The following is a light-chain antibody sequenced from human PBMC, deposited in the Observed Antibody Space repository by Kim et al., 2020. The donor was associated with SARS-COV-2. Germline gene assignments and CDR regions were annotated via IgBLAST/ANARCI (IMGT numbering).Light chain of an antibody. Sequence: PGGTTGITCGGHNIGGKSWRGYWQKPRQAPVLVINYDSDGPSWIPERFSGSNSGNTATLTISRVEAGDEADYYCQVWDSSSDHPRVFGGGTKLTVL. CDR1: NIGGKS. J-gene: IGLJ2*01. CDR2: YDS. CDR3: QVWDSSSDHPRV. V-gene: IGLV3-21*04.